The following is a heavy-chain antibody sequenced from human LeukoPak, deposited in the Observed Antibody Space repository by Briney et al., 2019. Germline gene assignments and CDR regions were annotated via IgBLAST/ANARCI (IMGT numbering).Heavy chain of an antibody. CDR2: ISTYNGNT. V-gene: IGHV1-18*01. CDR1: GYSFSMYG. D-gene: IGHD3-22*01. J-gene: IGHJ5*02. Sequence: ASVTVSCKASGYSFSMYGISWVRQAPGQGLEWMGWISTYNGNTNYAQKFQGRVTMTTDTSTNTAYMELRSLRSDDTAVYYCARDLDYYDSSGSGWFDHWGQGTLVTVSS. CDR3: ARDLDYYDSSGSGWFDH.